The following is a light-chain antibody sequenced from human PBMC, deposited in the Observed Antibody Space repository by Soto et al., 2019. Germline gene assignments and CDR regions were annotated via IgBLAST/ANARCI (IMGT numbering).Light chain of an antibody. J-gene: IGLJ3*02. CDR2: EGS. CDR3: CSYAGRSLV. Sequence: QSALTQPASVSGSPGQAITVSCTGTSSDVGIYNLVSWYQHHPGKAPKLMIYEGSKRPSGVSNRFSGSKSCNTASLTISGLQAEDEADYYCCSYAGRSLVFGGGTKLTVL. V-gene: IGLV2-23*01. CDR1: SSDVGIYNL.